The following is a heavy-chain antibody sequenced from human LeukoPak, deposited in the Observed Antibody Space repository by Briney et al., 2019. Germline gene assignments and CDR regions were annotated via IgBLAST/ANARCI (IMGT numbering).Heavy chain of an antibody. CDR1: GGSISSYY. J-gene: IGHJ4*02. V-gene: IGHV4-59*12. CDR2: IYHSGST. Sequence: SETLSLTCTVSGGSISSYYLSWIRQPAGKGLEWIGEIYHSGSTNYNPSLKSRVTISVDKSKNQFSLKLSSVTAADTAVYYCARKPRHDWRINWGQGTLVTVSS. D-gene: IGHD3-10*01. CDR3: ARKPRHDWRIN.